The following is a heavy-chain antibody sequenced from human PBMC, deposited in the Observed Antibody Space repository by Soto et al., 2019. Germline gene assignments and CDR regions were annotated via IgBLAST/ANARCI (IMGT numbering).Heavy chain of an antibody. V-gene: IGHV1-69*13. CDR3: ARDYYDSSGYPNWFDP. CDR2: IIPIFGTA. D-gene: IGHD3-22*01. Sequence: VASVKVSCKASGGTFSSYAISWVRQAPGQGLEWMGGIIPIFGTANYAQKFQGRVTITADESTSTAYMELSSLRSEDTAVYYCARDYYDSSGYPNWFDPWGQGTLVTVSS. CDR1: GGTFSSYA. J-gene: IGHJ5*02.